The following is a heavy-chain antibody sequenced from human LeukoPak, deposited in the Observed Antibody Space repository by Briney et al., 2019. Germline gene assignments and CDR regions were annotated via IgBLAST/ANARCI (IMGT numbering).Heavy chain of an antibody. CDR3: ASPKLRFLEQGAFDI. D-gene: IGHD3-3*01. CDR2: ISSSGSTI. V-gene: IGHV3-11*01. CDR1: GFTFSDYY. J-gene: IGHJ3*02. Sequence: GGSLRLSRAASGFTFSDYYMSWIRQAPGKGLEWVSYISSSGSTIYYADSVKGRFTISRDNAKNSLYLQMNSLRAEDTAVYYCASPKLRFLEQGAFDIWGQGTMVTVSS.